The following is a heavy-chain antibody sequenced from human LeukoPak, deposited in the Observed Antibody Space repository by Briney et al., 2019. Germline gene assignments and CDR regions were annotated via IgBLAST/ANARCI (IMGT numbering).Heavy chain of an antibody. CDR2: TYYRSRWLN. V-gene: IGHV6-1*01. CDR1: GDSVSSHDAA. D-gene: IGHD3-22*01. Sequence: SQTLSLTCAICGDSVSSHDAAWNWIRQSPSRGLEGLGRTYYRSRWLNDYAVSAKIPIPIIPDTSKNQFSLQLSSVTPADTALYYCARTDSSGYYHFDYWGQGTLVTVSS. CDR3: ARTDSSGYYHFDY. J-gene: IGHJ4*02.